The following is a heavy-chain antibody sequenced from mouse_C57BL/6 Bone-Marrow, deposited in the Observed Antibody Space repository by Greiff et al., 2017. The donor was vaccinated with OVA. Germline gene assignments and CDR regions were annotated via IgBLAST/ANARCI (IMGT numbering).Heavy chain of an antibody. J-gene: IGHJ1*03. CDR1: GYSITSGYY. Sequence: EVKLQESGPGLVKPSQSLSLTCSVTGYSITSGYYWNWIRQFPGNKLEWMGYISYDGSNNYNPSLKNRISITRDTSKNQFFLKLNSVTTEDTATYYCARDTLLRHWYFDVWGTGTTVTVSS. V-gene: IGHV3-6*01. CDR3: ARDTLLRHWYFDV. D-gene: IGHD1-2*01. CDR2: ISYDGSN.